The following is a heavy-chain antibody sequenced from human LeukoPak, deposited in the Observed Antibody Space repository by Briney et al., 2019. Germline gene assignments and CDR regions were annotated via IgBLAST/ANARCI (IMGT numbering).Heavy chain of an antibody. V-gene: IGHV4-34*01. D-gene: IGHD6-13*01. J-gene: IGHJ5*02. CDR1: GGSFSGFH. CDR2: IDHSGST. Sequence: SETLSLTCAVYGGSFSGFHWNWIRQPPGKGLEWIGEIDHSGSTNYNPSLKSRVTISVDTSKNQFSLKLSSVTAADTAVYYCARESDSSSWYSWFDPWGQGTLVTVSS. CDR3: ARESDSSSWYSWFDP.